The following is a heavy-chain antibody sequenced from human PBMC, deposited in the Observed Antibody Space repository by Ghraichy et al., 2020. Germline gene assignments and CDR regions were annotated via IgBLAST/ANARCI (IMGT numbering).Heavy chain of an antibody. Sequence: GGSLRLSCIGSAHSFSQFTMTWVRLPLRQALERVSYITGSSITIFYTDSVKGRFTISRDNAKNSLYLQMNSLRAEDTAVYYCARLPLPRRAAVGDWYFDLWGRGTLVTVSS. D-gene: IGHD6-13*01. CDR1: AHSFSQFT. CDR3: ARLPLPRRAAVGDWYFDL. J-gene: IGHJ2*01. CDR2: ITGSSITI. V-gene: IGHV3-48*01.